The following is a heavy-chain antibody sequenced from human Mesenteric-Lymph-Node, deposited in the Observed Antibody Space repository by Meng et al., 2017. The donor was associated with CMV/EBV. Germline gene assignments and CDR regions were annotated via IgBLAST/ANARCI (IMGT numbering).Heavy chain of an antibody. D-gene: IGHD6-13*01. V-gene: IGHV4-34*01. CDR1: GGSFRGYY. J-gene: IGHJ4*02. CDR3: ARDGYSSSWYGFDY. Sequence: AVYGGSFRGYYWSWIRQPPGKGLEWIGEINHSGSTNYNPSLKSRVTISVDTSKNQFSLKLSSVTAADTAVYYCARDGYSSSWYGFDYWGQGTLVTVSS. CDR2: INHSGST.